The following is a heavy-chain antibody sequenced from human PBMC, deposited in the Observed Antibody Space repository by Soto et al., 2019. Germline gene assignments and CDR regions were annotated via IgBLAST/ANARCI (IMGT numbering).Heavy chain of an antibody. Sequence: QVQLVQSGAEVKKPGSSVKVSCKASGGTFSSYTISWVRQAPGQGLEWMGRIIPILGIANYAQKFQGRVTITAYKSTSTAYMELSSLRSEDTAVYYCARGIAARPQYLNWFDPWGQGTLVTVSS. CDR3: ARGIAARPQYLNWFDP. CDR1: GGTFSSYT. CDR2: IIPILGIA. D-gene: IGHD6-6*01. J-gene: IGHJ5*02. V-gene: IGHV1-69*02.